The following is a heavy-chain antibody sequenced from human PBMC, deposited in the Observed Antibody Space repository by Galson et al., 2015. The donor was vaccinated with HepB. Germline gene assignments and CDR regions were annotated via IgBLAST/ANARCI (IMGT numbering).Heavy chain of an antibody. CDR3: AREEYSGYDYGHYYDGMDV. V-gene: IGHV3-11*04. CDR2: ISSSGSTI. Sequence: SLRLSCAASGFTFSDYYMSWIRQAPGKGLEWVSYISSSGSTIYYADSVKGRFTISRDNAKNSLYLQMNSLRDEDTAVYYCAREEYSGYDYGHYYDGMDVWGQGTTVTVSS. CDR1: GFTFSDYY. D-gene: IGHD5-12*01. J-gene: IGHJ6*02.